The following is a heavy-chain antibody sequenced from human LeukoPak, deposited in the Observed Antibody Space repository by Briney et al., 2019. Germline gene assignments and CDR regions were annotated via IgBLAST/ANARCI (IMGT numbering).Heavy chain of an antibody. Sequence: SETLSLTCTVSGGSISSYYWSWIRQPPGKGLEWIGSIYYSGSTYYNPSLKSRVTISVDTSKIQISLKLNSVTAADTAVYYCARLRDYYYNYMDVWGKGTTVTISS. CDR3: ARLRDYYYNYMDV. J-gene: IGHJ6*03. V-gene: IGHV4-59*04. CDR1: GGSISSYY. CDR2: IYYSGST.